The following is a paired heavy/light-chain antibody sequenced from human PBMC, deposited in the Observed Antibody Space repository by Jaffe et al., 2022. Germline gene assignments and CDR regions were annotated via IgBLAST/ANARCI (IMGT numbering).Heavy chain of an antibody. CDR3: VRPSGEYDSSGYPLGIDY. V-gene: IGHV5-51*03. Sequence: EVQLVQSGAEVKKPGESLEISCKGSGYSFTTYWIGWVRQMPGRGLEWMGIVYPGDSDTRYSPSFQGQVTISADKSITTAYLQWTSLKASDTAMYYCVRPSGEYDSSGYPLGIDYWGQGTLVTVSS. CDR1: GYSFTTYW. J-gene: IGHJ4*02. CDR2: VYPGDSDT. D-gene: IGHD3-22*01.
Light chain of an antibody. CDR3: SSYRSRILV. V-gene: IGLV2-14*01. J-gene: IGLJ2*01. Sequence: QSALTQPASVSASLGQSITISCTGTSSDVGSYNYVSWYQQYRGKAPKLIIFEVTNRPSGVSNRFSGSKSGNTASLTISGLQAEDEADYYCSSYRSRILVFGGGTRLAVL. CDR2: EVT. CDR1: SSDVGSYNY.